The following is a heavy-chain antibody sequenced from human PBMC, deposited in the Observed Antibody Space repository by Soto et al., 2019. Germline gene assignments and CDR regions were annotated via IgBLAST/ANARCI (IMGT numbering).Heavy chain of an antibody. CDR3: ARHRIEVVWRGFDY. V-gene: IGHV4-39*01. D-gene: IGHD1-1*01. J-gene: IGHJ4*02. CDR1: ADSSTISNSY. Sequence: SETLSLTCTVSADSSTISNSYWGWLRQPPGKGLQWIGSSSYNGGTFYNPSLKGRVAISVDTSKKQSSLQVTSVTAADTAMYFCARHRIEVVWRGFDYWGQGSPVTVSS. CDR2: SSYNGGT.